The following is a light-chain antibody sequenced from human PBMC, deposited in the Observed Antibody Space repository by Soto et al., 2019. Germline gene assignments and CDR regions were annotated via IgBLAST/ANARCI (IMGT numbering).Light chain of an antibody. CDR1: SSDVGGYHY. V-gene: IGLV2-11*01. Sequence: QSALTQPRSVSGSPGQSVTISCTGTSSDVGGYHYVSWYQQHPGKAPKLTIYDVSKRPSGLPDRFSGSKSGNTASLTISGLQAEDEADYYCCSSAGTYTSVFGGGTKLTVL. CDR3: CSSAGTYTSV. CDR2: DVS. J-gene: IGLJ3*02.